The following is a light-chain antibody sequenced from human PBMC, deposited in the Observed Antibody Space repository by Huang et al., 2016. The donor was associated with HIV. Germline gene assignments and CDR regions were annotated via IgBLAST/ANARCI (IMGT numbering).Light chain of an antibody. J-gene: IGKJ1*01. CDR2: WAS. CDR3: QQYYTSPQT. V-gene: IGKV4-1*01. CDR1: QSVLSSATNKNY. Sequence: DIVMTQSPDSLAVSLGEAATLTCRSSQSVLSSATNKNYLAWFQQKSGQSPKLLLFWASTRDAGVPDRFSASGSGTHFTLTINNVKTEDVAIYYCQQYYTSPQTFGPGTRLEI.